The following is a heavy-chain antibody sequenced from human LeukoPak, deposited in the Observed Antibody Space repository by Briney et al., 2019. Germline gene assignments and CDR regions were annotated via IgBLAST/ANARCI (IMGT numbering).Heavy chain of an antibody. CDR3: TRNRYCSSATCYLVFDS. Sequence: GGSLRLSCAASGFIFSSYEMNWVRQAPGKGLEWVSYISTSGSTVYYSDSAKGRFTISRDNARNSLYLQMNSLRAEDTAVYYCTRNRYCSSATCYLVFDSWGPGTVDTVSS. V-gene: IGHV3-48*03. CDR1: GFIFSSYE. CDR2: ISTSGSTV. J-gene: IGHJ4*02. D-gene: IGHD2-2*01.